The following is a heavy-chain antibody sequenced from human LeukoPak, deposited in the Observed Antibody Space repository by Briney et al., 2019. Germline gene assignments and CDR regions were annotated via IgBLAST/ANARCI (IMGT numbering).Heavy chain of an antibody. V-gene: IGHV1-46*01. Sequence: ASVKVSCKASGYTFTNYYIHWVRQAPGHGLEWMGISNPSGGSTNYAQKFQGRVTMTRDTSTSTVYMDLSSLRSEGTAVYYCARWTTTFLDYWGQGTLVTVSS. J-gene: IGHJ4*02. CDR3: ARWTTTFLDY. D-gene: IGHD1-1*01. CDR1: GYTFTNYY. CDR2: SNPSGGST.